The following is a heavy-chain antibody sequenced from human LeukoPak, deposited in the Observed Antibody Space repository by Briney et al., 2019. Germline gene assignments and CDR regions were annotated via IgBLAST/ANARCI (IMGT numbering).Heavy chain of an antibody. D-gene: IGHD4-17*01. V-gene: IGHV3-23*01. CDR1: KFNFKSYG. Sequence: PGGSLRLSCTTSKFNFKSYGMTWVRQAPGKGLEWVSSISGSGGSTQYAASVQGRFTISRDNSKNTLYLQMNSLRAEDTAVYYCAKDPNGDYIGTFDIWRQATMVTVSS. J-gene: IGHJ3*02. CDR2: ISGSGGST. CDR3: AKDPNGDYIGTFDI.